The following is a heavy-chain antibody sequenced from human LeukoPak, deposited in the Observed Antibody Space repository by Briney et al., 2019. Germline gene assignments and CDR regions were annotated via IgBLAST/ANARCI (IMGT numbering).Heavy chain of an antibody. Sequence: SETLSLTCAVSGDSITSGHYWGWIRQPPGKGLEWIGSTYHSGKTYYNPSLKSRVTISVDTSKNQFSLKLTSVTAADTAVYYCARMRWYYDFWSGYLDGFDVWGQGTMVTVSS. CDR2: TYHSGKT. D-gene: IGHD3-3*01. CDR3: ARMRWYYDFWSGYLDGFDV. CDR1: GDSITSGHY. V-gene: IGHV4-38-2*01. J-gene: IGHJ3*01.